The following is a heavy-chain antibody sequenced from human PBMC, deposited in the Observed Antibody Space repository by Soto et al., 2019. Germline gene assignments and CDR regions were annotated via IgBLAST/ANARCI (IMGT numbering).Heavy chain of an antibody. J-gene: IGHJ6*02. CDR1: GGTFSSYA. D-gene: IGHD2-2*01. V-gene: IGHV1-69*13. Sequence: GASVKVSCKASGGTFSSYAISWVRQAPGQGLEWMGGIIPIFGTANYAQKFQGRVTITADESTSTAYMELSSLRSEDTARYFCAGYCSSSICPEDHYFALEVWGQGTTVTVSS. CDR3: AGYCSSSICPEDHYFALEV. CDR2: IIPIFGTA.